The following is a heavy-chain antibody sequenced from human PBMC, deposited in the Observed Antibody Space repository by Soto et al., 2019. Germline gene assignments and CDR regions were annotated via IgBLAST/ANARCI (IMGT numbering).Heavy chain of an antibody. D-gene: IGHD3-9*01. CDR1: GFTFSSYA. V-gene: IGHV3-23*01. J-gene: IGHJ4*02. CDR3: AKGGAASPLLNY. Sequence: HPGGSLRLSCAASGFTFSSYAMSWVRQAPGKGLEWVSAISGSGGSTYYADSVKGRFTISRDNSKNTLYLQMNSLRAEDTAVYYCAKGGAASPLLNYWGQGTLVTVSS. CDR2: ISGSGGST.